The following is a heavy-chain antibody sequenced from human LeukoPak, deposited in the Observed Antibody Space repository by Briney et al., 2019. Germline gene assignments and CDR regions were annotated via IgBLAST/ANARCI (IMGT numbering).Heavy chain of an antibody. CDR1: GSTFSSYA. CDR2: ISGSGGST. J-gene: IGHJ3*02. D-gene: IGHD4-17*01. CDR3: AKARSGDYGLDAFDI. Sequence: GGSLRLSCAASGSTFSSYAMSWVRQAPGKGLEWVSAISGSGGSTYYADSVKGRFTISRDNSKNTLYLQMNSLRAEDTAVYYCAKARSGDYGLDAFDIWGQGTMVTISS. V-gene: IGHV3-23*01.